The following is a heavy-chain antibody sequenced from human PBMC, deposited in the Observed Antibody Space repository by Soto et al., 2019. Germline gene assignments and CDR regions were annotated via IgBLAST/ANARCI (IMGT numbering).Heavy chain of an antibody. J-gene: IGHJ4*02. V-gene: IGHV3-74*01. Sequence: XGSRALSWLPSGFFFSGDWMHGVRQVPGKGLVWGSRISSEGSSTSYADSVRGRFTVARDNAKKTLYLQMNSLRAEDTAVYDCASLSGSLDYWGQGTLVIVSS. D-gene: IGHD1-26*01. CDR3: ASLSGSLDY. CDR2: ISSEGSST. CDR1: GFFFSGDW.